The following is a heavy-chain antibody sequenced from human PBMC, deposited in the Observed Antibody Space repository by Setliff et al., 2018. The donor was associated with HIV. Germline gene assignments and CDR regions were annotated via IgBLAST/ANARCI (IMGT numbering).Heavy chain of an antibody. CDR2: INQDGSER. V-gene: IGHV3-7*01. J-gene: IGHJ4*02. Sequence: LRLSCAASGFTLSRYWMSWVRQAPGKGLEWVANINQDGSERHYVDSVKGRFTISRDNAKNSLYLQMNSLRAEDTAVYYCARGRVGVAVYWGQGTLVTVSS. CDR3: ARGRVGVAVY. D-gene: IGHD1-26*01. CDR1: GFTLSRYW.